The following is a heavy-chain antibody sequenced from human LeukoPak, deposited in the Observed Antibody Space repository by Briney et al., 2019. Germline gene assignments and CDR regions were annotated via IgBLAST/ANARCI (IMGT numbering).Heavy chain of an antibody. CDR2: ISSSSSYI. CDR1: GFTFSSYS. CDR3: ARAQETTSDFDAFDI. D-gene: IGHD1-7*01. Sequence: GGSLRLSCAASGFTFSSYSMNWVRQAPGKGLEWVSSISSSSSYIYYADSVKGRFTISRDNAKNSLYLQMNSLRAEDTAVYYCARAQETTSDFDAFDIWGQGTMVTVSS. V-gene: IGHV3-21*01. J-gene: IGHJ3*02.